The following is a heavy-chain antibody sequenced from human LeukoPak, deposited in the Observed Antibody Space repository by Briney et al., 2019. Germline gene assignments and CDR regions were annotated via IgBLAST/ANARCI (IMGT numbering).Heavy chain of an antibody. Sequence: ASVKVSCKASGHTFTSYYMHWVRQAPGQGLEWMGIINPSGGSTSYAQKLQGRITMTRDTSTSTVYMELSSLRSEDTAVYYCARRPNIVVVPTAIRGAFDIWGQGTMVTVSS. CDR2: INPSGGST. V-gene: IGHV1-46*01. J-gene: IGHJ3*02. CDR3: ARRPNIVVVPTAIRGAFDI. D-gene: IGHD2-2*02. CDR1: GHTFTSYY.